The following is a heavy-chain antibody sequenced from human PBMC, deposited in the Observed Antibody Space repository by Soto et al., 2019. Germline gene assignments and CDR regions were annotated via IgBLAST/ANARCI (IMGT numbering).Heavy chain of an antibody. J-gene: IGHJ4*02. D-gene: IGHD3-22*01. CDR1: GGTFSSYA. V-gene: IGHV1-69*13. Sequence: SVKVSCKASGGTFSSYAISWVRQAPGQGLEWMGGIIPIFGTANYAQKFQGRVTITADESTSTAYMELSSLRSEDTAVYYCARSHYYDSSGYYWYWGQGTLVTVSS. CDR3: ARSHYYDSSGYYWY. CDR2: IIPIFGTA.